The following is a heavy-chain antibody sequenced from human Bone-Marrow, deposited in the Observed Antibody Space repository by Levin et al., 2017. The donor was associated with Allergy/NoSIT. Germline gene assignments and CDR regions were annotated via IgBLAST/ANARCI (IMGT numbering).Heavy chain of an antibody. V-gene: IGHV1-8*01. D-gene: IGHD2-21*02. CDR1: GYTFTSYD. CDR3: ARTCGPHIVVVTAMSLPTYGMDV. Sequence: ASVKVSCKASGYTFTSYDINWVRQATGQGLEWMGWMNPNSGNTGYAQKFQGRVTMTRNTSISTAYMELSSLRSEDTAVYYCARTCGPHIVVVTAMSLPTYGMDVWGQGTTVTVSS. CDR2: MNPNSGNT. J-gene: IGHJ6*02.